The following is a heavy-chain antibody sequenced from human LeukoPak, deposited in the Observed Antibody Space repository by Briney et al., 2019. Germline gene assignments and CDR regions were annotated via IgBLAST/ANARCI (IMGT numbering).Heavy chain of an antibody. CDR2: ISAYNADT. V-gene: IGHV1-18*01. Sequence: ASVNVSCKASGYTFNNYGVTWVRQAPGQGLEWMGWISAYNADTNYAQKFQGRVTMTTDTSTSTAYMELRSLRSDDTAVYYCARDNRGKDDYWGQGTLVTVSS. J-gene: IGHJ4*02. CDR3: ARDNRGKDDY. CDR1: GYTFNNYG.